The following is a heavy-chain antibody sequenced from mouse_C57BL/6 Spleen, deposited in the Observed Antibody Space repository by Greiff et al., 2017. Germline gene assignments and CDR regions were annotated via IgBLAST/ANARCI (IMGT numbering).Heavy chain of an antibody. CDR1: GFTFSDFY. Sequence: EVHLVESGGGLVQSGRSLRLSCATSGFTFSDFYMAWVRQAPGKGLEWIAASRNKANDYTTEYSASVKGRFIVSRDTSQSILYLQMNALRAEDTAIYYCARDAGVTTVGAMDYWGQGTSVTVAS. CDR3: ARDAGVTTVGAMDY. J-gene: IGHJ4*01. D-gene: IGHD2-2*01. CDR2: SRNKANDYTT. V-gene: IGHV7-1*01.